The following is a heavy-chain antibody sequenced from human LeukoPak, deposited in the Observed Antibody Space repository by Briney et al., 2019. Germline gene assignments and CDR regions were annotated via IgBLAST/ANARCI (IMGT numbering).Heavy chain of an antibody. D-gene: IGHD6-13*01. V-gene: IGHV3-74*01. CDR1: GFTFSSYW. CDR3: ARDYSRSWYQDY. Sequence: PGGPLRLSCAASGFTFSSYWMHWVRQAPPKGLVWVSRINSGATSTSYAASVKGRFTISRDTAKNTLYLQMNSLRAEDTAVYYCARDYSRSWYQDYWGQGTLVTVSS. CDR2: INSGATST. J-gene: IGHJ4*02.